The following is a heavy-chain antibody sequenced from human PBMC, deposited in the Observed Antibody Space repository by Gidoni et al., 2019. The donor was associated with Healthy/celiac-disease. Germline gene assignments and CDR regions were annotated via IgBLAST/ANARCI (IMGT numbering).Heavy chain of an antibody. V-gene: IGHV1-69*01. J-gene: IGHJ4*02. Sequence: GLEWMGGIIPIFGTANYAQKFQGRVTITADESTSTAYMELRSLRSEDTAVYYCARVRELSLDYWGQGTLVTVSS. D-gene: IGHD1-7*01. CDR3: ARVRELSLDY. CDR2: IIPIFGTA.